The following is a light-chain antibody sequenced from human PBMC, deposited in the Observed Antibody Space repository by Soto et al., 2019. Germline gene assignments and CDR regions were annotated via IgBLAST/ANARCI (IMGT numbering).Light chain of an antibody. CDR2: GAS. Sequence: EIVFTQSPGTLSLSPGERATLSCRASQSVSSSDLAWYQQKPGQAPRLLIYGASSRATGIPDRFSGSGSGTDFTLTISGLEPEDSAAYYCQQYGSSSTFGQGTKVDIK. CDR3: QQYGSSST. V-gene: IGKV3-20*01. CDR1: QSVSSSD. J-gene: IGKJ1*01.